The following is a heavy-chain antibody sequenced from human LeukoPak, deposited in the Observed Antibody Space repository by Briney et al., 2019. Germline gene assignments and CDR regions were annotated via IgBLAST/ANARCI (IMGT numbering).Heavy chain of an antibody. CDR1: GFTLDDYA. V-gene: IGHV3-9*01. CDR2: ISWNSGRI. CDR3: AKAPGGSYYLFDY. Sequence: PGGSLRLSCAASGFTLDDYAMHWVRHAPAKGLEWVSGISWNSGRIVYADSVKGRFTISRDNHNHPLYLQMNILRAEHTALSHCAKAPGGSYYLFDYWGQGTLVTVSS. J-gene: IGHJ4*02. D-gene: IGHD1-26*01.